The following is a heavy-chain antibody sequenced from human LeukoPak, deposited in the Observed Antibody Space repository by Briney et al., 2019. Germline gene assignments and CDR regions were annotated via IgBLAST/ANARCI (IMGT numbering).Heavy chain of an antibody. Sequence: PVKVSCKASGGTFSSYAISWVRQAPGQGLEWMGRIIPIFGTANYAQKFQGRVTITTDESTSTAYMELSSLRSEDTAVYYCARVGDSSGYYYYWGQGTLVTVSS. CDR1: GGTFSSYA. J-gene: IGHJ4*02. CDR3: ARVGDSSGYYYY. D-gene: IGHD3-22*01. V-gene: IGHV1-69*05. CDR2: IIPIFGTA.